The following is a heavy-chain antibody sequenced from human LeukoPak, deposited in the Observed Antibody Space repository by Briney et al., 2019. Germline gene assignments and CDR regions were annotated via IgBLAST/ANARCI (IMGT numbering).Heavy chain of an antibody. D-gene: IGHD3-16*01. Sequence: QSGGSLRLSCAASGLTVSSSYMSWVRQAPGKGLEWVSVIYSGGNTYYTDSVKGRFTISRDNSKNTLDLQMNTLRAEDTAVYYCATSRGSQNAFDVWGQGTMVTVSS. CDR3: ATSRGSQNAFDV. CDR1: GLTVSSSY. V-gene: IGHV3-53*01. CDR2: IYSGGNT. J-gene: IGHJ3*01.